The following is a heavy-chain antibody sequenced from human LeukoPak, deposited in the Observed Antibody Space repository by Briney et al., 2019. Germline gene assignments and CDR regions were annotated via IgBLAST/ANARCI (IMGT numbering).Heavy chain of an antibody. CDR1: GFTFTSYY. CDR2: INRSGGST. V-gene: IGHV1-46*01. J-gene: IGHJ6*04. CDR3: AREYSKGAAAATRYYYYYGMDV. Sequence: ASVKVSCKASGFTFTSYYMHWVRQAPGQGLEWMGIINRSGGSTSYAQKFKGRFTMTRDTSTSTVYMELSSLRSEDTAVYYCAREYSKGAAAATRYYYYYGMDVWGKGTTVTVSS. D-gene: IGHD6-13*01.